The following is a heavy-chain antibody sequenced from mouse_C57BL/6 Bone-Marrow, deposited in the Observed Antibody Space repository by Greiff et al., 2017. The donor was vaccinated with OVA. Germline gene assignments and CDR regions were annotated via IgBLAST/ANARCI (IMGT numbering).Heavy chain of an antibody. Sequence: QVQLKESGPGLVQPSQSLSITCTVSGFSLTSYGVHWVRQSPGKGLEWLGVIWSGGSTDYNAAFISRLSISKDNSKSQVFFKMNSLQADDTAIYYCARPITTVVAGDAMDYWGQGTSVTVSS. CDR1: GFSLTSYG. J-gene: IGHJ4*01. D-gene: IGHD1-1*01. CDR3: ARPITTVVAGDAMDY. V-gene: IGHV2-2*01. CDR2: IWSGGST.